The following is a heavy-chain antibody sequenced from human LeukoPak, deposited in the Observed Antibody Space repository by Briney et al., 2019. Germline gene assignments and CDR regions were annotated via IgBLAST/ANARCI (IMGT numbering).Heavy chain of an antibody. J-gene: IGHJ4*02. V-gene: IGHV4-59*02. CDR2: SYYSGNS. Sequence: PSETLSLTCTVSGASVSDFCWSWIRQPPGKRLEWIGYSYYSGNSNYYPSNYNPYIMGRVTISVDTPKKPISLKLSSVTAADTAVYYCARGGLYDSSGYRYPEGNFDYWGQGMLVTVSS. D-gene: IGHD3-22*01. CDR1: GASVSDFC. CDR3: ARGGLYDSSGYRYPEGNFDY.